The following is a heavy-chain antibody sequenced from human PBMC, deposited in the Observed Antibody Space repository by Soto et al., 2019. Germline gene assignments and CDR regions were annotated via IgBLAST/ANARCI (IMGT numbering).Heavy chain of an antibody. CDR2: IKSKTDGGTR. D-gene: IGHD6-19*01. V-gene: IGHV3-15*07. J-gene: IGHJ4*02. CDR3: TTVLAGPPTF. Sequence: EVQLVESGGGVVKPGGSLRLSCAGSGFTFSDAWMNWVRQAPGKGLEWVGRIKSKTDGGTRDYAAPVKGRYTLTSDDSRDKVDLQMNSPKTESAGIYYYTTVLAGPPTFWGQGTLSIVSS. CDR1: GFTFSDAW.